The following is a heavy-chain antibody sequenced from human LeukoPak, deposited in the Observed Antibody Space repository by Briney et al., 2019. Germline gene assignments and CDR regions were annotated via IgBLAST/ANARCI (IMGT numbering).Heavy chain of an antibody. V-gene: IGHV4-59*01. J-gene: IGHJ4*02. D-gene: IGHD1-26*01. CDR3: ARVSGSYWY. CDR2: IYYSGST. Sequence: PSETLSLTCTVSGGPISSYYWSWLRQPPGKGLEWIGYIYYSGSTNYNPSLKSRVTISVDTSKNQFSLNLSSVSAADTAVYYCARVSGSYWYWGQGTLVTVSS. CDR1: GGPISSYY.